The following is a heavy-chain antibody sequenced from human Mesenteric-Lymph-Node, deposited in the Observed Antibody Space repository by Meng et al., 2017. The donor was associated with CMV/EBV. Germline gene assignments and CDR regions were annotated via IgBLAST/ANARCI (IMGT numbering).Heavy chain of an antibody. J-gene: IGHJ4*02. CDR2: IIPILGIA. D-gene: IGHD3-9*01. CDR1: GCTFSCYT. CDR3: ARDSYDILTGYYYFDY. Sequence: SVKVSCKASGCTFSCYTISWVRQAPGQGLEWMGRIIPILGIANYAQKFQGRVTITADKSTSTAYMELSSLRSEDTAVYYCARDSYDILTGYYYFDYWGQGTLVTVSS. V-gene: IGHV1-69*10.